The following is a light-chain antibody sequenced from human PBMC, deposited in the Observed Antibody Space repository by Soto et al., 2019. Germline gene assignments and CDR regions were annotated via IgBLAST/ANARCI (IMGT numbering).Light chain of an antibody. CDR3: RSYAGSSLGV. CDR2: DVN. CDR1: SSDVGGYNL. Sequence: QSALTQPASVSGSPGQSITISCTGTSSDVGGYNLVSWYQQYPDKAPKLMIFDVNTRPSGVSNRFSGSKSGNTASLTISGLQSEHEADYYCRSYAGSSLGVFGGGTKLTVL. V-gene: IGLV2-14*01. J-gene: IGLJ3*02.